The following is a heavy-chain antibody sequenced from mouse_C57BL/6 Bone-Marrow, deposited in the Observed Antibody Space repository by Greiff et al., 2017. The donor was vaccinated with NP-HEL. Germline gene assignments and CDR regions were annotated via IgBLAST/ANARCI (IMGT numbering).Heavy chain of an antibody. Sequence: EVQLVESGGGLVQPGGSMKLSCAASGFTFSDAWMDWVRQSPEKGLEWVAEIRNKANNHATYYAESVKGRFTISRDDSKSSVYLQMNSLRAEDTGIYYCTLYGSSCFDYWGQGTTLTVSS. CDR1: GFTFSDAW. D-gene: IGHD1-1*01. V-gene: IGHV6-6*01. CDR3: TLYGSSCFDY. J-gene: IGHJ2*01. CDR2: IRNKANNHAT.